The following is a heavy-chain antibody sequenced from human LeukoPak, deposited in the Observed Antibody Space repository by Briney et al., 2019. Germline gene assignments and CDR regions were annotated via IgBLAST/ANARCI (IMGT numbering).Heavy chain of an antibody. CDR1: GGSISSYY. J-gene: IGHJ4*02. CDR3: ARDGSGSGRPFDC. Sequence: SETLSLTCTVSGGSISSYYWSWIRQPAGKGLEWIGRIYTSGSTNYNPSLQSRVNMSIDTSKNQFSLKLTSVTAADTAVYYCARDGSGSGRPFDCWGQGTLSPSP. V-gene: IGHV4-4*07. D-gene: IGHD3-10*01. CDR2: IYTSGST.